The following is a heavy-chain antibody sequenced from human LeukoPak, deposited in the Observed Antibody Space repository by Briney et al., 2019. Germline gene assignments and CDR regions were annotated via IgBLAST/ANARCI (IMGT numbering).Heavy chain of an antibody. J-gene: IGHJ4*02. CDR1: GGSFSGYY. V-gene: IGHV4-34*01. D-gene: IGHD5-24*01. Sequence: SETLSLTCAVYGGSFSGYYWSWIRQPPGKGLEWIGEINHSGSTNYNPSLKSRVTISVDTSKNQFSLKLSSVTAADTAVYYCAREKATSVAGRRLPKSPDRAKSIYFDYWGQGTLVTVSS. CDR2: INHSGST. CDR3: AREKATSVAGRRLPKSPDRAKSIYFDY.